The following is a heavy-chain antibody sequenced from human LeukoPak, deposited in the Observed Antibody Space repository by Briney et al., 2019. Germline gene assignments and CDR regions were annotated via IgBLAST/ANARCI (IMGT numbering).Heavy chain of an antibody. V-gene: IGHV1-8*02. Sequence: ASVKVSCKASGYTFTGYYMHWVRQATGQGLEWMGWMNPNSGNTGYAQKFQGRVTMTRNTSISTAYMELSSLRSEDTAVYYCAGGRSAARGYYYYMDVWGKGTTVTISS. CDR1: GYTFTGYY. CDR3: AGGRSAARGYYYYMDV. CDR2: MNPNSGNT. D-gene: IGHD2-15*01. J-gene: IGHJ6*03.